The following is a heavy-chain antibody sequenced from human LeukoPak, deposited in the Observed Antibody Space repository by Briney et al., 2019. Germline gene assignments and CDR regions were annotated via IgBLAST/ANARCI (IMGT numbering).Heavy chain of an antibody. J-gene: IGHJ3*02. CDR3: TRGITGHYRSMGGFAFDI. V-gene: IGHV4-59*11. CDR1: GASISQHY. Sequence: SETLSLTCTVPGASISQHYWSWIRQPPGKGLEYIGYFYYDGSTNYTSSVRSRVTILVDTSKNQFTLNLRSVTAADTAKYYCTRGITGHYRSMGGFAFDIWGQGTVVAVSS. D-gene: IGHD2-8*02. CDR2: FYYDGST.